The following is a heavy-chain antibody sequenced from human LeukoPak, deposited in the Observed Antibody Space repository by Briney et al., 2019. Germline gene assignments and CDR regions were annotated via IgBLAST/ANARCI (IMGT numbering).Heavy chain of an antibody. CDR1: GFTFSSYA. D-gene: IGHD4-17*01. Sequence: PGASLRLFCAASGFTFSSYAMSWVRQAPGKGLEWVSAISGSGGSTYYADSVKGRFTISRDNSKNTLYLQMNSLRAEDRAVYYCAKDWNLRSKNGYYFDYWGQGTLVTVSS. V-gene: IGHV3-23*01. CDR3: AKDWNLRSKNGYYFDY. J-gene: IGHJ4*02. CDR2: ISGSGGST.